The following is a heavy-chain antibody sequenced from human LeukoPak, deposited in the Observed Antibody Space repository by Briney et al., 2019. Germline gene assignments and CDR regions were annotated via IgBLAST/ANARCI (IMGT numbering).Heavy chain of an antibody. CDR2: IKQDGSEK. J-gene: IGHJ4*02. CDR1: GFTFSSYW. D-gene: IGHD3-16*01. Sequence: GGSLRLSCAASGFTFSSYWMSWVRQAPGKGLEWVANIKQDGSEKYYVDSVKGRFTISRDNAENTLYLQMNSLRAEDTAVYYCARASRRFDFVPTLDYWGQGTLVTVSS. CDR3: ARASRRFDFVPTLDY. V-gene: IGHV3-7*01.